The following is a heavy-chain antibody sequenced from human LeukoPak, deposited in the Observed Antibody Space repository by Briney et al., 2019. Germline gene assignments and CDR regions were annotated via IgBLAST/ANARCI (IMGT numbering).Heavy chain of an antibody. CDR1: GVYISTGDYD. CDR2: IYYSGTT. V-gene: IGHV4-30-4*01. CDR3: ARDPVYGSGTF. D-gene: IGHD3-10*01. J-gene: IGHJ4*02. Sequence: PSLTMSLTWTMAGVYISTGDYDWSRILQTQGKGLEWIGYIYYSGTTYYNPSLEGRISFSMQTSKNQFSLNLRSVTAADAAVYYCARDPVYGSGTFWGQGTLVTVSS.